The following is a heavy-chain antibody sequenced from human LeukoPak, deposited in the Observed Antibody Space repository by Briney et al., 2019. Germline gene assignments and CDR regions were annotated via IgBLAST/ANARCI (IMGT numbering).Heavy chain of an antibody. Sequence: GGSLRLSCAASGFTFDDYAMHWVRQAPGKGLEWVSGISWNSGSIGYADSVKGRFTISRDNAKNSLYLQMNSLRAEDTALYYCAKGEPRTIVYYFDYWGQGTLVTVSS. J-gene: IGHJ4*02. V-gene: IGHV3-9*01. CDR1: GFTFDDYA. CDR3: AKGEPRTIVYYFDY. D-gene: IGHD5/OR15-5a*01. CDR2: ISWNSGSI.